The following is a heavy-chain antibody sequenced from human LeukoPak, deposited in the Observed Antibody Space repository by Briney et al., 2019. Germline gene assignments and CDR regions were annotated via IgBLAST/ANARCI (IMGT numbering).Heavy chain of an antibody. V-gene: IGHV4-61*05. D-gene: IGHD3-10*01. CDR2: IYYSGST. Sequence: SETLSLTCSVSGGSTSSSSYYWGWIRQPPGKGLEWIGFIYYSGSTNYNPSLKSRVTISVDTSKNQFSLKLSSVTAADTAVYYCARGRGPWGYWGQGTLVTVSS. CDR3: ARGRGPWGY. J-gene: IGHJ4*02. CDR1: GGSTSSSSYY.